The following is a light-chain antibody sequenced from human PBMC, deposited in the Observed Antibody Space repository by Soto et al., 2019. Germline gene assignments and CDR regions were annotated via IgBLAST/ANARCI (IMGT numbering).Light chain of an antibody. CDR2: GAS. CDR3: QQYNTWPT. Sequence: EIVMTQSPATLSVSPGERATLSCRASRSVSSNLAWYQQKPGQAPRLLIYGASTRATGIPARFSGSGSGTEFTLTIMSLQSEDFAVYFCQQYNTWPTFGQGTKVEIK. CDR1: RSVSSN. J-gene: IGKJ1*01. V-gene: IGKV3-15*01.